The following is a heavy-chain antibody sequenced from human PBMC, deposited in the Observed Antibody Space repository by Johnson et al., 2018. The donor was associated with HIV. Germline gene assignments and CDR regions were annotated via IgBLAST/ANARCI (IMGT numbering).Heavy chain of an antibody. CDR3: ARELIVGATNAFDI. J-gene: IGHJ3*02. V-gene: IGHV3-33*01. D-gene: IGHD1-26*01. CDR1: GFTFSSYG. Sequence: QVQLVESGGGVVQPGRSLKLSCAASGFTFSSYGMHWVRQAPGKGLEWVALVWYDGGNKYYADSVKGRFTISRDNAKNSLYLQMNSLRAEDTALYYCARELIVGATNAFDIWGQGTMVTVSS. CDR2: VWYDGGNK.